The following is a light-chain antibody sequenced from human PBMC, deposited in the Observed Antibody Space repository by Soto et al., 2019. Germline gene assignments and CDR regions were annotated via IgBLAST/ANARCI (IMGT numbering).Light chain of an antibody. J-gene: IGLJ3*02. Sequence: QSALTQPASVSGSPGQSITISCTGTSSDVGGYNYVSWYQQHPGKVPKLMIYEVSYRPSGVSNRFSGSKSGNTASLTISGLQAEDEADYYCTSYTTISTPAFGGGTQLTVL. CDR2: EVS. V-gene: IGLV2-14*01. CDR1: SSDVGGYNY. CDR3: TSYTTISTPA.